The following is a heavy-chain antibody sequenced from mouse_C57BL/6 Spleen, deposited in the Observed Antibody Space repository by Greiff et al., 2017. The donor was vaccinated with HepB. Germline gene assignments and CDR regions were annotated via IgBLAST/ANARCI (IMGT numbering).Heavy chain of an antibody. CDR1: GFTFSDYG. Sequence: VQLKESGGGLVKPGGSLKLSCAASGFTFSDYGMHWVRQAPEKGLEWVAYISSGSSTIYYADTVKGRFTISRDNAKNTLFLQMTSLRSEDTAMYYCARRSYYGSSFYFDYWGQGTTLTVSS. CDR3: ARRSYYGSSFYFDY. J-gene: IGHJ2*01. D-gene: IGHD1-1*01. CDR2: ISSGSSTI. V-gene: IGHV5-17*01.